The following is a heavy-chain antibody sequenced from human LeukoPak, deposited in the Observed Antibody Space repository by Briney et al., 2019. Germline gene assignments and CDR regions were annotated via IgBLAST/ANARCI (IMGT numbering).Heavy chain of an antibody. J-gene: IGHJ5*02. CDR2: IRYDGSNK. D-gene: IGHD3-3*01. CDR3: AKFGVVIMGVNWFDP. V-gene: IGHV3-30*02. CDR1: GSTFSSYG. Sequence: GGSLRLSCAASGSTFSSYGMHWVRQAPGKGLEWVAFIRYDGSNKYYADSVKGRFTISRDNSKNTLYLQMNSLRAEDTAVYYCAKFGVVIMGVNWFDPWGQGTLVTVSS.